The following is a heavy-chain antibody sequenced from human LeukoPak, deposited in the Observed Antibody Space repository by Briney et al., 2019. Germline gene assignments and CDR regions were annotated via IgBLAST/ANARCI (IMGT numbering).Heavy chain of an antibody. J-gene: IGHJ1*01. V-gene: IGHV3-30-3*01. CDR3: ARGEKRWLQLGY. D-gene: IGHD5-24*01. Sequence: GGSLRLSCAASGLTFSSYSLNWVRQAPGKGLEWVAVISHDGNNKYYADSLRGRFTISRDNSKNTLYLQMNNLRAEDTAVYYCARGEKRWLQLGYWGQGTLVTVSS. CDR2: ISHDGNNK. CDR1: GLTFSSYS.